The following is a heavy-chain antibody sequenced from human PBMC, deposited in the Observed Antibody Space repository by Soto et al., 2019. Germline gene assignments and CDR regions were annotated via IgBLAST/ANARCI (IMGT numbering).Heavy chain of an antibody. V-gene: IGHV6-1*01. J-gene: IGHJ5*02. CDR1: GDSVSTNSAT. CDR2: TYYRSKWFN. CDR3: AKPAFGIEAAGTFGWFDP. Sequence: SQTLSLTCAISGDSVSTNSATWDWIRQSPSRGLEWLGRTYYRSKWFNDYAVSVKGRISINPDTSNNQFSLQLNSVTPDDTAVYYCAKPAFGIEAAGTFGWFDPWGQGTLVTVSS. D-gene: IGHD6-13*01.